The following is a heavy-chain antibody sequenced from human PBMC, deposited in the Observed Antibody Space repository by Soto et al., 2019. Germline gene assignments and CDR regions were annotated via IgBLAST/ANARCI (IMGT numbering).Heavy chain of an antibody. Sequence: QVQLVESGGGVVQPGRSLRLSCAASGFTFSSYGMHWLRQAQGKGLEWVAVISYDGSNKYYADSVKGRFTISRDNSKNTLYLQMNSLRAEDTAVYYCAILPDIVAMIGAFDIWGQGTMVTVSS. CDR2: ISYDGSNK. V-gene: IGHV3-30*03. J-gene: IGHJ3*02. CDR3: AILPDIVAMIGAFDI. D-gene: IGHD5-12*01. CDR1: GFTFSSYG.